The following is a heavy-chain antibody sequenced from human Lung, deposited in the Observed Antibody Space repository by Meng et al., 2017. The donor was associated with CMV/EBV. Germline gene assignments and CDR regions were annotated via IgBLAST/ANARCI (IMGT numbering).Heavy chain of an antibody. CDR1: GGSISSGGFY. Sequence: QVQLEESGPGLVKPSQTLSLTCTGSGGSISSGGFYWSWIRQHPGKGLEWIGYIYYSGSTYYNPSLRSRVAISIDTSKNQFSLKLTSVTAADTAVYLCARTNYGDYNWFDPWGQGTLVTVSS. CDR2: IYYSGST. CDR3: ARTNYGDYNWFDP. J-gene: IGHJ5*02. D-gene: IGHD4-17*01. V-gene: IGHV4-31*03.